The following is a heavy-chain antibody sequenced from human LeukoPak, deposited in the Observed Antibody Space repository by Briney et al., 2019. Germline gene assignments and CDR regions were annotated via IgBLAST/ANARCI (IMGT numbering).Heavy chain of an antibody. J-gene: IGHJ4*02. V-gene: IGHV3-23*01. CDR3: GKDPRRGYDARYFDY. CDR1: GFTFSSYA. Sequence: PGGSLRLSCAASGFTFSSYAMSWVRQAPGKGLEWVSAISGSGGSTYYADSVKGRFTISRDNSKNTLYLQMNSLRAEDTAVYYCGKDPRRGYDARYFDYWGQGTLVTVSS. CDR2: ISGSGGST. D-gene: IGHD5-12*01.